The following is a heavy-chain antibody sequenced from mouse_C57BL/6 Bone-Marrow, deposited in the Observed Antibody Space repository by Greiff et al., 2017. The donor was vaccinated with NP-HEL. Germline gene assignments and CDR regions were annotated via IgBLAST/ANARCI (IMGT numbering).Heavy chain of an antibody. J-gene: IGHJ2*01. CDR3: EREIVGDY. V-gene: IGHV1-85*01. CDR1: GYTFTSYD. Sequence: VKLVESGPELVKPGASVKLSCKASGYTFTSYDINWVKQRPGQGLEWIGWIYPGDGSTKYNEKFKGKATLTVDTSSSTAYMELHSLTSEDSAVYCCEREIVGDYWGQGTTLTVSS. D-gene: IGHD1-1*01. CDR2: IYPGDGST.